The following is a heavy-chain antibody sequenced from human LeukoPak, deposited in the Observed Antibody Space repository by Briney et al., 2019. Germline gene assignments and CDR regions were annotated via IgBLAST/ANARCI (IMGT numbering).Heavy chain of an antibody. D-gene: IGHD1-26*01. Sequence: ASVKVSCKVSGYSLTEISLHWVRQAPGKGLEWMGGLDPADGEMIYTQMFQGRITMTEDSSTDTAYMEMSSLRSDDTAVYYCATGRTKWDLLNYWGQGTLVTVSS. V-gene: IGHV1-24*01. CDR2: LDPADGEM. J-gene: IGHJ4*02. CDR3: ATGRTKWDLLNY. CDR1: GYSLTEIS.